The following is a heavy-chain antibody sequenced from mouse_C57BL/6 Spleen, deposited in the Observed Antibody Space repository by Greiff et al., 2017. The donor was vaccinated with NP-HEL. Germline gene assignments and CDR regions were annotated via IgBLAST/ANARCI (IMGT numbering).Heavy chain of an antibody. CDR1: GYSITSGYY. Sequence: VQLQQSGPGLVKPSQSLSLTCAVTGYSITSGYYWNWIRQFPGNKLEWMGYISYDGSNNYNPALKNRISITRDTSKNQFFLKLNSVTTEDTATYYCAGYFDYWGQGTTLTVSS. CDR2: ISYDGSN. CDR3: AGYFDY. J-gene: IGHJ2*01. V-gene: IGHV3-6*01.